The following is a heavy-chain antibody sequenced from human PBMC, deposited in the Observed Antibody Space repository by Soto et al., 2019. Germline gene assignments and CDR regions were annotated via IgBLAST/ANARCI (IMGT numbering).Heavy chain of an antibody. V-gene: IGHV1-2*04. CDR2: INPNSGGT. J-gene: IGHJ5*02. D-gene: IGHD3-3*01. Sequence: GASVKVSCKASGYTFTGYYMHWVRQAPGQGLEWMGWINPNSGGTNYAQKFQGWVTMTRDTSISTAYMELSRLRSDDTAVYYCARGDDVLRFLRDPWGQGTLVTGSS. CDR1: GYTFTGYY. CDR3: ARGDDVLRFLRDP.